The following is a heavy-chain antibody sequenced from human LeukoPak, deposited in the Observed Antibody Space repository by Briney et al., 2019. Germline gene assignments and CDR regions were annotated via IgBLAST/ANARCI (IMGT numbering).Heavy chain of an antibody. V-gene: IGHV3-72*01. CDR1: GFTFRDHY. CDR2: SRNKANSYTT. Sequence: GGSLRLSCAASGFTFRDHYMEWVRQAPGKGLEWVGRSRNKANSYTTEYAASVKGRFTISRDDSKNSLYLQMNSPKTEDTAVYYCARAGLYRVLQLWPPSNYYYYGMDVWGQGTTVTVSS. CDR3: ARAGLYRVLQLWPPSNYYYYGMDV. D-gene: IGHD5-18*01. J-gene: IGHJ6*02.